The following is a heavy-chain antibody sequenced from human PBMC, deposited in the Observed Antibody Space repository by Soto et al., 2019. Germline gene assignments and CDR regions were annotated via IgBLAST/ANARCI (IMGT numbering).Heavy chain of an antibody. CDR3: ANDIIVIPGAKGLDY. Sequence: GASVKVSCKASGYTSTNYGMHWVRQAPGQRLEWMGWINAGSGNTKYSQKYQGRITITRDTSASTVYMELSSLRSEDTVVYYCANDIIVIPGAKGLDYWSQGALVTVSS. CDR2: INAGSGNT. D-gene: IGHD2-2*01. J-gene: IGHJ4*02. V-gene: IGHV1-3*01. CDR1: GYTSTNYG.